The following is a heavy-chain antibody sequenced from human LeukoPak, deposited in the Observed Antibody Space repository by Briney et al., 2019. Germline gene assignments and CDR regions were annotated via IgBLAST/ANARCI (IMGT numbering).Heavy chain of an antibody. J-gene: IGHJ5*02. D-gene: IGHD6-13*01. Sequence: SETLSLTCTVPGVSISTRTYYWAWIRQPPGKGLEWIGSIYYTGNTNYNPSLKGRVTISVDTSKNQFSLKVTSVTAADTAVYYCARQGDTSSWYNWFDPWGQGTLVTVST. CDR1: GVSISTRTYY. CDR3: ARQGDTSSWYNWFDP. V-gene: IGHV4-39*01. CDR2: IYYTGNT.